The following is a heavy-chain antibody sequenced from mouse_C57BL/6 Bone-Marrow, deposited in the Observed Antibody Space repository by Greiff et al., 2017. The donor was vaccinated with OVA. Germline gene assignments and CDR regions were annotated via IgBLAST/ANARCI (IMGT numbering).Heavy chain of an antibody. J-gene: IGHJ2*01. Sequence: VQLQQSGAELVRPGTSVKVSCKASGYAFTNYLIEWVKQRPGQGLEWIGVINPGSGGTNYNEKFKGKATLTADKSSSTAYMQLSSLTSEDSAVYFCARSGDYYGSNYWGQGTTLTVSS. CDR1: GYAFTNYL. CDR2: INPGSGGT. V-gene: IGHV1-54*01. D-gene: IGHD1-1*01. CDR3: ARSGDYYGSNY.